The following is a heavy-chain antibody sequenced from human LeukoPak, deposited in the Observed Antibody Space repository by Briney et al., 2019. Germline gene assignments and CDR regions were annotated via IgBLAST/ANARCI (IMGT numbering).Heavy chain of an antibody. CDR1: GGSISNYY. J-gene: IGHJ4*02. D-gene: IGHD3-10*01. CDR2: IYYTGST. Sequence: SETLSLTCTVSGGSISNYYWNWIRQPPGKGLEFIGCIYYTGSTNYNPSLKSRVTISVDTSKNQFSLKLSSVTAADTAVYYCARRGYYGSGSYSHGYWGQGTLVTVSS. V-gene: IGHV4-59*12. CDR3: ARRGYYGSGSYSHGY.